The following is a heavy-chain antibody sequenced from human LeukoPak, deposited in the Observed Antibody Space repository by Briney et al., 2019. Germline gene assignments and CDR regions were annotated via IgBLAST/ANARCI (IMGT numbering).Heavy chain of an antibody. V-gene: IGHV1-69*04. J-gene: IGHJ4*02. CDR2: IIPILGIA. CDR3: ARGDIDYYDSSGYLPSLYY. D-gene: IGHD3-22*01. CDR1: GGTFSSYA. Sequence: GASVEVSCKASGGTFSSYAISWVRQAPGQVLEWMGRIIPILGIANYAQKFQGRVTITADKSTSTAYMELSSLRSEDAAVYYCARGDIDYYDSSGYLPSLYYWGQGTLVTVSS.